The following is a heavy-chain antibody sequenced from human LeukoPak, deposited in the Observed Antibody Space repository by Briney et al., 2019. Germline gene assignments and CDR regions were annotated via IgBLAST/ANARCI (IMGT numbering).Heavy chain of an antibody. D-gene: IGHD5-18*01. Sequence: SQTLSLTCAISGDSVSSNSAAWNWITQSPSRGLEWLGRTYYRSKWYNDYAVSVKSRITINPDTSKNQFSLQLNSVTPEDTAVYYCAREGHWIQLWKHHYYGMDVWGQGTTVTVSS. J-gene: IGHJ6*02. CDR1: GDSVSSNSAA. V-gene: IGHV6-1*01. CDR2: TYYRSKWYN. CDR3: AREGHWIQLWKHHYYGMDV.